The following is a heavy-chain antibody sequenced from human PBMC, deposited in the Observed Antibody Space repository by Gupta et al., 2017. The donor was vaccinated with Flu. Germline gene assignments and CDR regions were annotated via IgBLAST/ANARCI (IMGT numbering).Heavy chain of an antibody. D-gene: IGHD1-26*01. J-gene: IGHJ4*02. CDR2: IYWNDDK. CDR1: GFSLSTSGVG. V-gene: IGHV2-5*01. Sequence: QITLKESGPTLVKPTQTLTLTCTFSGFSLSTSGVGVGWIRQPPGKALEWLALIYWNDDKRYSPSLKSRLTITKDTSKNQVVLTMTNMDPVDTATYYCAHARYLGATHELDYWGQGTLVTVSS. CDR3: AHARYLGATHELDY.